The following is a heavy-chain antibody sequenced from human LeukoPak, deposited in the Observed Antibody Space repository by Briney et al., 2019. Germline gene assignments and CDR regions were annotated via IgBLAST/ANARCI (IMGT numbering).Heavy chain of an antibody. CDR1: GYTFTSYC. D-gene: IGHD6-19*01. CDR3: ARFAVHRRLTVAGQFGLDY. Sequence: ASVKVSCKASGYTFTSYCMHWVRQAPGQGLEWMGIINPSGGSTSYAQKFQGRVTMTRDTSTSTVYMELSSLRSEDTAVYYCARFAVHRRLTVAGQFGLDYWGQGTLVTVSS. J-gene: IGHJ4*02. V-gene: IGHV1-46*01. CDR2: INPSGGST.